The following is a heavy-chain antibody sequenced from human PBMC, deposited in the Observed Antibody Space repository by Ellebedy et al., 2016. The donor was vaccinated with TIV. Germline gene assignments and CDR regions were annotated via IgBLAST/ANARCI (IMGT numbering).Heavy chain of an antibody. CDR2: IYYSGST. D-gene: IGHD4-17*01. CDR1: GGSIGSSC. V-gene: IGHV4-59*08. Sequence: SETLSLTCTVSGGSIGSSCWTWIRQPPGKGLEWIGYIYYSGSTNYNPSPKSRVTISVDTYKKQFSLKLSSVTAADTAVYYCARQGSGDYGEEMDDAFDIWGQGTMVTVSS. J-gene: IGHJ3*02. CDR3: ARQGSGDYGEEMDDAFDI.